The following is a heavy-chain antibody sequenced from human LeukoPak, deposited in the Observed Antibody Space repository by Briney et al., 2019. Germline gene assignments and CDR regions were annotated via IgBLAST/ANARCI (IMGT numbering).Heavy chain of an antibody. CDR2: NSRSGGYI. V-gene: IGHV3-21*01. CDR3: ARGGIAAAGTVYCYFDL. CDR1: GFTFSSYS. J-gene: IGHJ2*01. Sequence: GGSLRLSCAASGFTFSSYSMNWVRQAPGKGLEWVSSNSRSGGYIYYADSVKGRFTISRDNAKNSLYLQMNSLRAEDTAVYYCARGGIAAAGTVYCYFDLWGRGTLVTVSS. D-gene: IGHD6-13*01.